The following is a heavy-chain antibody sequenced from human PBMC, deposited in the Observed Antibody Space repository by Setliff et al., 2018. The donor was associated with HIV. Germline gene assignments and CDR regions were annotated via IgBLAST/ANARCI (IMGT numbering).Heavy chain of an antibody. V-gene: IGHV1-3*01. CDR3: ARVPLSGWLYFDY. D-gene: IGHD6-19*01. J-gene: IGHJ4*02. Sequence: ASVKVSCKASGYTFTTYAIFWVRQAPGQRLEWMGWINEASGNTKCSQKFQGRVTITRDTSASTAYMELSSLRSEDTAVYYCARVPLSGWLYFDYWGQGTLVTVSS. CDR1: GYTFTTYA. CDR2: INEASGNT.